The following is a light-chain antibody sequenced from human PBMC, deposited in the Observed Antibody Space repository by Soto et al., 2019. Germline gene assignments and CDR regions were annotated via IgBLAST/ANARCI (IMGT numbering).Light chain of an antibody. CDR3: QQYNNWPPLT. Sequence: EIVMTQSPATLSVSPGERATLSCRASQSVSINLAWYQQKPGQAPRLLIYGASTRATGIPDRFSGSGSGTEFTLTISSLQSEDFAVYYCQQYNNWPPLTFGGGTKVEIK. J-gene: IGKJ4*01. CDR1: QSVSIN. V-gene: IGKV3-15*01. CDR2: GAS.